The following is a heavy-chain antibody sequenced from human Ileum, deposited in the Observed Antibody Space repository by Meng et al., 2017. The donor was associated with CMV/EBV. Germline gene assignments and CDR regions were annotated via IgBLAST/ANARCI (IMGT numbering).Heavy chain of an antibody. Sequence: GESLKISCAASGFTFSGYWMHWVRHVPGQGPVWVSWINTDGSVTRYADSVKGRFTISRDNAKNTLYLQMNSLRVEDTALYNCASPEINGGRCGCDGMAFDNWGQGAVVTVSS. D-gene: IGHD2-15*01. CDR1: GFTFSGYW. CDR2: INTDGSVT. CDR3: ASPEINGGRCGCDGMAFDN. V-gene: IGHV3-74*01. J-gene: IGHJ3*02.